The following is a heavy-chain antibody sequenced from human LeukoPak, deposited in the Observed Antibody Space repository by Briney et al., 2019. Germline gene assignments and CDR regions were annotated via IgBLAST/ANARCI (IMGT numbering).Heavy chain of an antibody. Sequence: PGGSLRLSCAASGFTFSSYGMSWVRQAPGKGLEWVSAISGSGGSTYYADSVKGRFTISRDNSKNTVYLQMNSLRAEDTAVYYCAKDLRLVLLWFGEVGGPDYWGQGTLVTVSS. J-gene: IGHJ4*02. V-gene: IGHV3-23*01. D-gene: IGHD3-10*01. CDR3: AKDLRLVLLWFGEVGGPDY. CDR2: ISGSGGST. CDR1: GFTFSSYG.